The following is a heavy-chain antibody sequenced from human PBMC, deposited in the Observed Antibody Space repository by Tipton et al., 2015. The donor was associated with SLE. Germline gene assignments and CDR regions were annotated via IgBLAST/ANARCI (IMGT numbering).Heavy chain of an antibody. Sequence: SLRLSCTSSGSTFRSYWMTWVRQPPGKGPEWVTNINQDGSEKNCVDSVKGRFSISRDNAKNSVDLHMTSLRAEDTAVYYCERDIGWGTFDIWGQGTMVTVSS. CDR2: INQDGSEK. V-gene: IGHV3-7*01. CDR3: ERDIGWGTFDI. J-gene: IGHJ3*02. D-gene: IGHD1-26*01. CDR1: GSTFRSYW.